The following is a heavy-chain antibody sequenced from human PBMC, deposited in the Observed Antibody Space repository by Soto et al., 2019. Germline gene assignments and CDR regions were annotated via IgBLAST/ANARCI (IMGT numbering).Heavy chain of an antibody. Sequence: ASVKVSCKASGYTLTSYYLHWVRQAPGQGPEWMGIINPSGGITNDAQKFQDRVTMTSDTSTSTVYMELSSLRSEDTAVYYCARGISTTRSYYYYGMDVWGQGTTVTSP. CDR2: INPSGGIT. J-gene: IGHJ6*02. CDR1: GYTLTSYY. D-gene: IGHD2-2*01. V-gene: IGHV1-46*01. CDR3: ARGISTTRSYYYYGMDV.